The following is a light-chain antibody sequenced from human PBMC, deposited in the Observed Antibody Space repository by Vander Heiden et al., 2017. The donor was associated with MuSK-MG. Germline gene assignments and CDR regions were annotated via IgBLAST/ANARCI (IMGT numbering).Light chain of an antibody. CDR3: QQYNTYPWA. CDR2: KAS. J-gene: IGKJ1*01. Sequence: DIQMTQSPSTLSASVGDRVTITCRASQTISSWLAWYQQKPGNAPKLLIYKASSLESGVPSRFSGSGFGTEFTLTISSLQPDDFATYYCQQYNTYPWAFGQGTKVEIK. V-gene: IGKV1-5*03. CDR1: QTISSW.